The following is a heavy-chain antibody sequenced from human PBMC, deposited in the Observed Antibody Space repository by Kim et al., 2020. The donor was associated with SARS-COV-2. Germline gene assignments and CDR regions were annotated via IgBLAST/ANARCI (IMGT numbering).Heavy chain of an antibody. J-gene: IGHJ5*02. CDR3: ARDQYYYDSSGYYNWFDP. D-gene: IGHD3-22*01. CDR1: GYTFTSYA. Sequence: ASVKVSCKASGYTFTSYAMNWVRQAPGQGLEWMGWINTNTGNPTYAQGFTGRFVFSLDTSVSTAYLQISSLKAEDTAVYYCARDQYYYDSSGYYNWFDPWGQGTLVTVSS. CDR2: INTNTGNP. V-gene: IGHV7-4-1*02.